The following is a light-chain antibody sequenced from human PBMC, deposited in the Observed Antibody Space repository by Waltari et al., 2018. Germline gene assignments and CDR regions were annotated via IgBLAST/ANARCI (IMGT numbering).Light chain of an antibody. CDR2: ANS. V-gene: IGLV1-47*02. J-gene: IGLJ3*02. CDR3: AAWDGGLSNWL. CDR1: SSNIGSNY. Sequence: QSVLTQPPSASGTPGPSITLSCSGGSSNIGSNYVFWYQQLPGTDPKLLIYANSQRPSGNLQRFSGSKSRTSASLAISGLRPEDEADYYCAAWDGGLSNWLFGGGTRLTVL.